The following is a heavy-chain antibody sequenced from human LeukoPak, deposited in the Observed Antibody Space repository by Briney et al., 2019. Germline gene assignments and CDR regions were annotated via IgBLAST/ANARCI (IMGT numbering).Heavy chain of an antibody. CDR2: ITPYNGNT. J-gene: IGHJ4*02. V-gene: IGHV1-18*01. CDR3: AKDRVGATPWDFDY. CDR1: GYTFTSHG. Sequence: ASVKVSCKASGYTFTSHGITWVRQAPGQGLEWMGWITPYNGNTNYPQKLQGRVTLTTDTSTSTAYMELRSLRSDDTAMYYCAKDRVGATPWDFDYWGQGTLVTVSS. D-gene: IGHD1-26*01.